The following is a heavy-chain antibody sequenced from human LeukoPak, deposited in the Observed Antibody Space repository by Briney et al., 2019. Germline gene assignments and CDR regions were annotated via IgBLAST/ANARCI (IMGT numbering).Heavy chain of an antibody. V-gene: IGHV3-23*01. D-gene: IGHD3-3*01. CDR1: GFTFSRSA. Sequence: SGGSLRLSCAASGFTFSRSAMSWVREAPGKGLEWVSALSGSGVSTYSADSVKGRFTISRDNSKNTLYLQMNSLRAEDTAVYYCAKCRNFDFWSGGDAFDIWGQGTMVTLSS. J-gene: IGHJ3*02. CDR3: AKCRNFDFWSGGDAFDI. CDR2: LSGSGVST.